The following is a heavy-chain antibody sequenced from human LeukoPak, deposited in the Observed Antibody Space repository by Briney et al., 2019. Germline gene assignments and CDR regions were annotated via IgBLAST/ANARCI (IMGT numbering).Heavy chain of an antibody. CDR1: GYTFTGYY. V-gene: IGHV1-2*02. Sequence: ASVKVSCKASGYTFTGYYMHWVRQAPGQGLEWMGWINPNSGGTNYAQKFQGRVTMTRDTSISTAYMELSRLRSDDTAVYYCARGYCSSTSCCFLHYYYYGMDVWGQGTTVTVSS. CDR2: INPNSGGT. D-gene: IGHD2-2*01. J-gene: IGHJ6*02. CDR3: ARGYCSSTSCCFLHYYYYGMDV.